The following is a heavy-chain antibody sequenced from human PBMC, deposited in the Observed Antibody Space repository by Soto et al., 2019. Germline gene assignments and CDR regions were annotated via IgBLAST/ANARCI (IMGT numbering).Heavy chain of an antibody. J-gene: IGHJ5*02. CDR2: IIPIFGTA. V-gene: IGHV1-69*13. D-gene: IGHD6-13*01. Sequence: SVKVSCKASGGTFSSYATSWVRQAPGQGLEWMGGIIPIFGTANYAQKFQGRVTITADESTSTAYMELSSLRSEDTAVYYCARDSSSWYWLDPWGQGTLVTVSS. CDR1: GGTFSSYA. CDR3: ARDSSSWYWLDP.